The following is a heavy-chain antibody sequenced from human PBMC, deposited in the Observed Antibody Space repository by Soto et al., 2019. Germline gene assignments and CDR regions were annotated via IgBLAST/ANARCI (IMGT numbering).Heavy chain of an antibody. CDR1: GYTFSKYA. CDR3: GRAGAVADSVNFAY. D-gene: IGHD6-19*01. V-gene: IGHV1-3*04. CDR2: INTDNGST. Sequence: QVQLVQSGAEVKKPGASVKVSCKPSGYTFSKYAMHWVRQAPGQSLEWLGWINTDNGSTKYSPKFRGRVTVTRDSSASTVDREVSSLRSEDTGVYYWGRAGAVADSVNFAYWGQGTLVTVSS. J-gene: IGHJ4*02.